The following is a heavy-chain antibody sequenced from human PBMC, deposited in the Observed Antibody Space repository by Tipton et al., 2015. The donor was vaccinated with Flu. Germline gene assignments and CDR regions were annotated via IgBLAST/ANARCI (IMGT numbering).Heavy chain of an antibody. J-gene: IGHJ6*02. CDR1: GFSLSTNGVC. D-gene: IGHD5-12*01. CDR3: ARRDIVASGYGMDV. CDR2: IDWDDDK. V-gene: IGHV2-70*11. Sequence: LVKPTQTLTLTCTFSGFSLSTNGVCVNWIRQPPGKALEWLARIDWDDDKYYSTSLKTRLTISKEASKNQVVLTMTNVGPVDTATYYCARRDIVASGYGMDVWGQGTTVTVSS.